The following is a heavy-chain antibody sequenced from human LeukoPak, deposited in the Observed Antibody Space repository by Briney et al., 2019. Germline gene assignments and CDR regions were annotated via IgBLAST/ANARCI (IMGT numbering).Heavy chain of an antibody. J-gene: IGHJ2*01. V-gene: IGHV1-69*05. D-gene: IGHD4-11*01. CDR3: ARASVTTSEAYWYFDL. Sequence: GASVKVSCKASGGTFSSYAISWVRQAPGQGLEWMGRIIPIFGTANYAQKFQGRVTITTDESTSTAYMELSSLRSEDTAVHYCARASVTTSEAYWYFDLWGRGTLVTVSS. CDR2: IIPIFGTA. CDR1: GGTFSSYA.